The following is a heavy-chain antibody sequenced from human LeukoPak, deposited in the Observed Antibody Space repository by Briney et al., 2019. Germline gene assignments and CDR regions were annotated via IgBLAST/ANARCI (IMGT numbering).Heavy chain of an antibody. V-gene: IGHV3-7*01. D-gene: IGHD6-19*01. CDR2: IKQDGSEQ. J-gene: IGHJ4*02. CDR3: ARDRQWHTY. Sequence: PGGSLRLSCAASGFTFSSVWMSWVRQAPGKGLEWVANIKQDGSEQYYVDSVKGRFTISRDNAKNSLFLQMNSLRAEDTAVYYCARDRQWHTYWGQGTLVTVSS. CDR1: GFTFSSVW.